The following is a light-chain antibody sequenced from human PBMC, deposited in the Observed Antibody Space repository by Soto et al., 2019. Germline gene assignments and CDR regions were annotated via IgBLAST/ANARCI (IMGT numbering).Light chain of an antibody. CDR3: QQSYSTPYT. CDR1: QSISSY. V-gene: IGKV1-39*01. CDR2: AAT. Sequence: DIQMTQSPSSLSASVGDRVTITCRASQSISSYLNWYQQKPGKAPKLLTYAATSLQSGVPSRFNGRGSGTHFTLTISSLQPEDFATYYCQQSYSTPYTFGQGTKLEI. J-gene: IGKJ2*01.